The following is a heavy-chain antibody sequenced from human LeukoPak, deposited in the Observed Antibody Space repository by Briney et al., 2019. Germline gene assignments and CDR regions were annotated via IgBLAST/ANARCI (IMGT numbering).Heavy chain of an antibody. D-gene: IGHD1-14*01. CDR3: ARNQRRLDY. CDR1: GFTFSNYA. J-gene: IGHJ4*02. Sequence: GGSLRLSCAASGFTFSNYAMCWVRQAPGKGLEWVANIKQDGSEKYYVDSVKGRFTISRDNAKNSLYLQVNSLRAEDTAVYYCARNQRRLDYWGQGTLVTVSS. V-gene: IGHV3-7*01. CDR2: IKQDGSEK.